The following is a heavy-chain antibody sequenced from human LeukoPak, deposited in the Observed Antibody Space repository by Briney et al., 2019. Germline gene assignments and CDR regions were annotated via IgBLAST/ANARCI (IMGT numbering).Heavy chain of an antibody. J-gene: IGHJ4*02. CDR3: ARDIAADGTSGLDY. CDR1: GGSINGYY. Sequence: SETLSLTCTVSGGSINGYYWSWIRQPAGKGLEWIGRIYTSGSTYYNPSLRSRVTMSVDTSKNQFPLKLSSVTAADTAVYYCARDIAADGTSGLDYWGQGTLVTVSS. D-gene: IGHD6-13*01. CDR2: IYTSGST. V-gene: IGHV4-4*07.